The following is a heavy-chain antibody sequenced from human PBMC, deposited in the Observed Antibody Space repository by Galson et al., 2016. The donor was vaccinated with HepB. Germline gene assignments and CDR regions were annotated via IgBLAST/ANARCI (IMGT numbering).Heavy chain of an antibody. CDR3: ARGGGYSSGWYSF. Sequence: SLRLSCAVSGFIFSDYAMHWVRQAPGKGLEWVSSISSGSAYKYYADSVKGRFTISSDNAKNSLYLQMNSLRVEDTAVYYCARGGGYSSGWYSFWGEGTLVTVSS. CDR1: GFIFSDYA. J-gene: IGHJ3*01. CDR2: ISSGSAYK. V-gene: IGHV3-21*01. D-gene: IGHD6-13*01.